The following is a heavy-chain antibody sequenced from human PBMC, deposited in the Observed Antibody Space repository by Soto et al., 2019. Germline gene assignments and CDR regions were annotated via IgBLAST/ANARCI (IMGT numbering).Heavy chain of an antibody. Sequence: PSETLSLTYTVSGGSISSISNYCACIRKPPGKGLEWIGSLYYSGSTYYNPSLKSRVTISVDTSENQFSLKLSSVTAADTAMYYCAIQVVDGTAAGSGSFDYWGEGTVV. CDR3: AIQVVDGTAAGSGSFDY. CDR2: LYYSGST. J-gene: IGHJ4*02. D-gene: IGHD3-10*01. V-gene: IGHV4-39*01. CDR1: GGSISSISNY.